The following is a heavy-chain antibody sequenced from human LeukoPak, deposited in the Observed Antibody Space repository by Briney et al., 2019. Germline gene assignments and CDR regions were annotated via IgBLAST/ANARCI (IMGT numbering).Heavy chain of an antibody. J-gene: IGHJ3*02. CDR3: ARVMNYYDSSGYYPALDASDI. D-gene: IGHD3-22*01. Sequence: ASVKVSCKASGGTFSSYAISWVRQAPGQGLEWMGGIIPIFGTANYAQKFQGRVTITTDESTSTAYMELSSLRSGDTAVYYCARVMNYYDSSGYYPALDASDIWGQGTMVTVSS. CDR1: GGTFSSYA. V-gene: IGHV1-69*05. CDR2: IIPIFGTA.